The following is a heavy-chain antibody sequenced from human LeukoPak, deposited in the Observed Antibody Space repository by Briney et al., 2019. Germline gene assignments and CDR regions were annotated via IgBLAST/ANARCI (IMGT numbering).Heavy chain of an antibody. D-gene: IGHD3-3*01. Sequence: ASVKVSCTASGYTFTSYGISWVRHAPGQGLEWMGWISAYNGNTNYTQKLQGRGTVTTDTSTSTAYMELRSLRSDDTAVYYCARDGPDYDFWSGYSDPKFDYWGQGTLVTVSS. CDR1: GYTFTSYG. J-gene: IGHJ4*02. CDR3: ARDGPDYDFWSGYSDPKFDY. V-gene: IGHV1-18*01. CDR2: ISAYNGNT.